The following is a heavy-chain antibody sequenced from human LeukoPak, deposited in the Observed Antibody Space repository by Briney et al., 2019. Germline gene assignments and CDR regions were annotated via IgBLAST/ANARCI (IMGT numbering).Heavy chain of an antibody. CDR3: ATGRSTYCGGDCYSSAYYYYMDV. D-gene: IGHD2-21*02. J-gene: IGHJ6*03. Sequence: SETLSLTCAVYGGSFSGYYWSWIRQPPGKGLEWIGEINHSGSTNYNPSLKSRVTISVDTSRNQFSLKLSSVTAADTAVYYCATGRSTYCGGDCYSSAYYYYMDVWGKGTTVTISS. CDR1: GGSFSGYY. V-gene: IGHV4-34*01. CDR2: INHSGST.